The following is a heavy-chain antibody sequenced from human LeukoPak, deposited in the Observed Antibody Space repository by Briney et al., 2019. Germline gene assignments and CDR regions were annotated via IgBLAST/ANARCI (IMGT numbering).Heavy chain of an antibody. V-gene: IGHV3-23*01. CDR1: GFIFNNYG. D-gene: IGHD3-22*01. J-gene: IGHJ4*02. CDR2: ISNDGGGT. CDR3: AKGSSGYFFDL. Sequence: GGSLRLSCAASGFIFNNYGLVWVRQAPGKGLEWVSAISNDGGGTTYADLVKGRFSASRGNSKNTLFLQMNSLRAEDTALYYCAKGSSGYFFDLWGRGTLVTVSS.